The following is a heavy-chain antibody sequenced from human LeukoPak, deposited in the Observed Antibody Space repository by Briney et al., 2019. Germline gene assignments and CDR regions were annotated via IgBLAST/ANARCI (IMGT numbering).Heavy chain of an antibody. Sequence: PSETLSLTCTVSGGSISSGGYYWSWIRQHPGKGLEWIGYIYYSGSTYYNPSLKSRVTISVDTSKNQFSLKLSSVTAADTAVYYCASTPAYYDSSGYYVENWFDPWGQGTLVTVSS. V-gene: IGHV4-31*03. CDR1: GGSISSGGYY. CDR3: ASTPAYYDSSGYYVENWFDP. D-gene: IGHD3-22*01. J-gene: IGHJ5*02. CDR2: IYYSGST.